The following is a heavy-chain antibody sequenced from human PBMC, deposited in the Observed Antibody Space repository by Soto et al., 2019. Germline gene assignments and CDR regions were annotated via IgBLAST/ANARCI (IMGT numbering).Heavy chain of an antibody. CDR2: TYYRSTWYN. D-gene: IGHD5-12*01. J-gene: IGHJ4*02. V-gene: IGHV6-1*01. CDR1: GDSVSSSSAS. CDR3: ARRGYSGYDSDSFDY. Sequence: SQTLSLTCAISGDSVSSSSASWHWIRLSPSRGLEWLGRTYYRSTWYNDYAVSVKGRISIDPDTSKSQFSLQLNSVTPEDTAVYYCARRGYSGYDSDSFDYWGQGTLVTVSS.